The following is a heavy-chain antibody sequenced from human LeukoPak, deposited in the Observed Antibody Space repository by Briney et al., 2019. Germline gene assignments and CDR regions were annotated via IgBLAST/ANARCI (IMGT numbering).Heavy chain of an antibody. CDR1: GYTLTGYY. J-gene: IGHJ3*02. V-gene: IGHV1-2*02. Sequence: ASVKVSCKASGYTLTGYYMHWVRQAPGQGLEWMGWINPNSGGTNYAQEFQGRVTMTRDTSISTAYMELSRLRSDDTAVYYCARDGDAGAFDIWGQGAMVTGSS. CDR2: INPNSGGT. CDR3: ARDGDAGAFDI. D-gene: IGHD7-27*01.